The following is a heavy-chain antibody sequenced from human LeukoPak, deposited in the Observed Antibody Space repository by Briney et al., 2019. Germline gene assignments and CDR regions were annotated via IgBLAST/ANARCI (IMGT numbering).Heavy chain of an antibody. CDR1: GFTFSSYS. CDR3: ARAGRWESRYFDY. V-gene: IGHV3-21*01. Sequence: GGSLRLSCAASGFTFSSYSMNWVRQAPGKGLEWVSSISSSSSYIYYADSVKGRFTISRDNAKNSLYLQMNSLRAEDTAVYYCARAGRWESRYFDYWGQGTLVTVSS. J-gene: IGHJ4*02. CDR2: ISSSSSYI. D-gene: IGHD1-14*01.